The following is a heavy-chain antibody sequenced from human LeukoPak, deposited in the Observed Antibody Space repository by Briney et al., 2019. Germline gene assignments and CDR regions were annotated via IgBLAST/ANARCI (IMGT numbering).Heavy chain of an antibody. D-gene: IGHD2-2*01. CDR2: IYSGGNT. J-gene: IGHJ5*01. V-gene: IGHV3-66*01. Sequence: PGGSLRLSCAASGFXVSSSYITWVRQAPGKGLEWVSIIYSGGNTYYADSVQGRFTISRDNSKNTLYLQMNSLRAEDTAVYHCASSREATSNWFVYWGQGTLVTVSS. CDR3: ASSREATSNWFVY. CDR1: GFXVSSSY.